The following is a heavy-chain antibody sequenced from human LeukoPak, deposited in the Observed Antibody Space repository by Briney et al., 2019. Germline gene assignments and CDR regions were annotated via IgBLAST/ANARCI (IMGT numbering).Heavy chain of an antibody. D-gene: IGHD4-17*01. CDR2: ISGSGGST. CDR3: AKDLTTVTTWHYFDY. Sequence: PGGSLRLSCAASGFTFSSYAMNWVRQAPGKGLEWVSVISGSGGSTYYADSVKGRFTISRDNSKKTLYLQMNSLRAEDTAVYYCAKDLTTVTTWHYFDYWGQGTLVTVSS. J-gene: IGHJ4*02. V-gene: IGHV3-23*01. CDR1: GFTFSSYA.